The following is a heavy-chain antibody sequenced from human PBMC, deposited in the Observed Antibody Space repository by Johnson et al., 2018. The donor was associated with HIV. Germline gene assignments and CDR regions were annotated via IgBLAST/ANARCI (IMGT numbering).Heavy chain of an antibody. J-gene: IGHJ3*02. CDR2: INWNGGST. CDR1: GFTVSSNY. V-gene: IGHV3-20*04. D-gene: IGHD2-15*01. CDR3: ARVLIVVVVGAEIDAFDI. Sequence: VQLVESGGGLVQPGESLRLSCAASGFTVSSNYMSWVRQAPGKGLEWVSGINWNGGSTDYADSVKGRFTISRDNAKNSLYLQMNSLRAEDTAFYYCARVLIVVVVGAEIDAFDIWGQGTMVTVSS.